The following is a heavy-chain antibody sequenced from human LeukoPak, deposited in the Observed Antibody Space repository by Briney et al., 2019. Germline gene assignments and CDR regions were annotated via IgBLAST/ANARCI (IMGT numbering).Heavy chain of an antibody. V-gene: IGHV4-59*12. CDR1: GGSISSYY. J-gene: IGHJ5*02. D-gene: IGHD3-3*01. CDR2: TYYSGST. CDR3: ARESALTIFGVVSHNWFDP. Sequence: PSETLSLTCTVSGGSISSYYWSWIRQPPGKGLEWIGYTYYSGSTNYNPSLKSRVTISVDTSKNQFSLKLSSVTAADTAVYYCARESALTIFGVVSHNWFDPWGQGTLVTVSS.